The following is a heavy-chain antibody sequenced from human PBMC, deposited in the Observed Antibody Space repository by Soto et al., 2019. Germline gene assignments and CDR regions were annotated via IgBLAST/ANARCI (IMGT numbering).Heavy chain of an antibody. D-gene: IGHD3-22*01. J-gene: IGHJ4*02. CDR1: GFTFSSYS. CDR3: ARDSVYYTPSPDY. Sequence: GGSLRLSCAASGFTFSSYSMNWVRQAPGKGLEWVSSISSSSSYIYYADSVKGRFTISRDNAKNSLYLQMNSLRAEDTAVYYCARDSVYYTPSPDYGRQGTPVTVS. V-gene: IGHV3-21*01. CDR2: ISSSSSYI.